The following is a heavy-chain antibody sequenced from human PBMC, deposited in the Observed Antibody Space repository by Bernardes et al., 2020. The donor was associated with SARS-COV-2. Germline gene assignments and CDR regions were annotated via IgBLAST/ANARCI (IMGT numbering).Heavy chain of an antibody. CDR2: ISAYNGNT. CDR1: GYTFTSYG. J-gene: IGHJ4*02. CDR3: ARGNYCHRVDCYSVFDF. V-gene: IGHV1-18*01. D-gene: IGHD2-21*02. Sequence: ASVKVSCKASGYTFTSYGISWVRQAPGQGLEWMGWISAYNGNTNYAQKLQGRVTMTTDTSTSTAYMELRSLRGEDTALYYCARGNYCHRVDCYSVFDFWGQGTLVTVSS.